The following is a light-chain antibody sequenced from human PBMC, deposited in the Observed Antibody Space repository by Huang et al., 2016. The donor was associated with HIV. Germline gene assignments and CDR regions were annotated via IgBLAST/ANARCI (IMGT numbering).Light chain of an antibody. CDR2: SAS. CDR3: QRTDNAPPIT. J-gene: IGKJ5*01. Sequence: DIQLTQSPSSLSASVGDRVTITCRVSQGISRYLNWYRQKTGKVPKFLIYSASNLQSGVPSRFSGSGSGTDFTLTISSLQPEDVATYYGQRTDNAPPITFGQGTRLEIK. CDR1: QGISRY. V-gene: IGKV1-27*01.